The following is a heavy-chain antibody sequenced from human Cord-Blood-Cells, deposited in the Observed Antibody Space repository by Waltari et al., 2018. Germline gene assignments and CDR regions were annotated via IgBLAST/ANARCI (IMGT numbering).Heavy chain of an antibody. Sequence: QVQLQESGPGLVKPSETLSLTCTVSGGSISRYYWSWIRQHPGKGLEWIGYIYYSGSTNYNPSLKSRVTISVDTSKNQFSLKLSSVTAADTAVYYCARGNNVGDYYYYYGMDVWGQGTTVTVSS. V-gene: IGHV4-59*01. CDR1: GGSISRYY. J-gene: IGHJ6*02. CDR3: ARGNNVGDYYYYYGMDV. D-gene: IGHD4-17*01. CDR2: IYYSGST.